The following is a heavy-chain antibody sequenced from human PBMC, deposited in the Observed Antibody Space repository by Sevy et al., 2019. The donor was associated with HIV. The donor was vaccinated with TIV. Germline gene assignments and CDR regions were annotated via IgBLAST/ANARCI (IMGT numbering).Heavy chain of an antibody. CDR2: ISGSGGST. CDR3: AKSRAEWGGYCSGGSCSDFDY. D-gene: IGHD2-15*01. J-gene: IGHJ4*02. V-gene: IGHV3-23*01. Sequence: GGSLRLSCAASGFTFSSYAMSWVRQAPGKGLEWVSAISGSGGSTYYADSVKGRFTISRDNSKNTLYLQMNSLRAEDTALYYCAKSRAEWGGYCSGGSCSDFDYWGQGTLVTVSS. CDR1: GFTFSSYA.